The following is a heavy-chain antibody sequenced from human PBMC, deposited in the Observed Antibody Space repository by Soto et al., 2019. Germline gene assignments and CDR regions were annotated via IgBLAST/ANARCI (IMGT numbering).Heavy chain of an antibody. CDR1: GGSVSRDSNF. V-gene: IGHV4-61*01. Sequence: TLSLTCTVSGGSVSRDSNFWSWIRQPPGKGLEWIGYIYYSGPSRYNPSLESRVTISIDSSKNQVSLTLTSVTAADTAVYYCARGYSHYAHWGRGTLVTVSS. J-gene: IGHJ4*02. CDR3: ARGYSHYAH. CDR2: IYYSGPS. D-gene: IGHD4-4*01.